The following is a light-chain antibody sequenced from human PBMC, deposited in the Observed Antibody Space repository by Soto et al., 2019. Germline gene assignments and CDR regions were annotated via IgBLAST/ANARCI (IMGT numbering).Light chain of an antibody. CDR2: YDS. CDR3: QVWDNTSDHVV. J-gene: IGLJ2*01. V-gene: IGLV3-21*04. CDR1: NIGSKS. Sequence: SYELTQPPSVSVAPGKTARITCGGNNIGSKSVHWYQQKPGQAPVLVIYYDSDRPSGIPERFSGSNSGNTATLTISRVEAGDEADYYCQVWDNTSDHVVFGGATKLTVL.